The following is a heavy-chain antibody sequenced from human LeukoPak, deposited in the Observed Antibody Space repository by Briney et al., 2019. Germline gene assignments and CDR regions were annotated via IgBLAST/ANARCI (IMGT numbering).Heavy chain of an antibody. CDR3: AKVVWFVESSYY. D-gene: IGHD3-10*01. CDR1: GFTFSSYA. CDR2: ISGSGGST. Sequence: GGSLRLSCAASGFTFSSYAMSWVRHAPGKGLEWVSAISGSGGSTYYADSVKGRFTISRDNSKHTLYLQMNSLRAEDTAVYYCAKVVWFVESSYYWGQGTLVTVS. V-gene: IGHV3-23*01. J-gene: IGHJ4*02.